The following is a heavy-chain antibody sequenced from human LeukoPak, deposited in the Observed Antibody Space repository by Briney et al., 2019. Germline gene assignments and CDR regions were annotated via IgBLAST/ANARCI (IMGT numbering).Heavy chain of an antibody. CDR1: GFTFDDYA. CDR3: ASRETKTDY. V-gene: IGHV3-43*02. CDR2: ISGDGGST. D-gene: IGHD1-26*01. J-gene: IGHJ4*02. Sequence: PGGSLRLSCAASGFTFDDYAMHWVRQAPGKGLEWVSLISGDGGSTYYADCVKGRFTISRDNSKNSLYLQMNSLRTEDTALYYCASRETKTDYWGQGTLVTVSS.